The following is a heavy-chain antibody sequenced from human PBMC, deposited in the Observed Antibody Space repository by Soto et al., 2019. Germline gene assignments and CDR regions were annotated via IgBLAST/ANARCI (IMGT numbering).Heavy chain of an antibody. V-gene: IGHV1-18*01. J-gene: IGHJ4*02. CDR1: GYTFTSYG. CDR2: ISAHNGNT. CDR3: ARGRYGDY. Sequence: QVHLVQSGAEVKKPGASVKVSCKGSGYTFTSYGITWVRQAPGQGLEWMGWISAHNGNTDYAQRLQGRVTVTRDTTTSTASMELRSLRSDDTAVYYCARGRYGDYWGQAALVTVSS. D-gene: IGHD1-1*01.